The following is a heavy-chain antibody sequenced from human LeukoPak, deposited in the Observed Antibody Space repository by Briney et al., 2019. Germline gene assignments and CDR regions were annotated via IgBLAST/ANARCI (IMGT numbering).Heavy chain of an antibody. J-gene: IGHJ4*02. D-gene: IGHD1-26*01. CDR2: MYYSGST. CDR3: AIQGSGNYLSPVNY. V-gene: IGHV4-59*08. CDR1: GGSISSYQ. Sequence: SETLSLTCTVSGGSISSYQWSWIRQPPGKGLEWIGYMYYSGSTKYNPSLKSRVTISGDTSKNQFSLKQISVTAADAAVYYCAIQGSGNYLSPVNYWGQGTLVTVSS.